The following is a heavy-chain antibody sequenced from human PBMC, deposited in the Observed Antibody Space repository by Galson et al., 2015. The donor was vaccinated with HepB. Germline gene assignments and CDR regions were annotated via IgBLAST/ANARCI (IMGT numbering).Heavy chain of an antibody. D-gene: IGHD1-1*01. Sequence: SLRLSCATSGFTFTAYNMHWVRQAPVKGLEWLAIISEDRKTTFYADSVRGRFTISRDNSKNTVSLQMNSLRPDDTAVYYCARDFNWNYDSWGQGTLVTVSS. CDR3: ARDFNWNYDS. V-gene: IGHV3-30*03. CDR2: ISEDRKTT. CDR1: GFTFTAYN. J-gene: IGHJ4*02.